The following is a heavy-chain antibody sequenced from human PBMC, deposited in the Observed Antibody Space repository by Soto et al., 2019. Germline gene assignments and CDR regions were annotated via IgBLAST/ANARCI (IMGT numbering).Heavy chain of an antibody. CDR1: GGTFSSYA. V-gene: IGHV1-69*12. Sequence: QVQLVQSGAEVKKPGSSVKVSCKASGGTFSSYAISWVRQAPGQGLEWMGGIIPIFGTANYAQKFQGRVTTTADGAXXTXYXXLSSLRADDTVVYCCARGFRGATLTTLGVRGGLDPGGQGPMVSVSS. D-gene: IGHD4-17*01. J-gene: IGHJ5*02. CDR3: ARGFRGATLTTLGVRGGLDP. CDR2: IIPIFGTA.